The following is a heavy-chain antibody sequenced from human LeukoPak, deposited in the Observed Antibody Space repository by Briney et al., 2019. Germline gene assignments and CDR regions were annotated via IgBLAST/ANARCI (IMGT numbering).Heavy chain of an antibody. Sequence: SETLSLTCTVSGGSISSHYWSWIRQPPGKGLEWMGYIYYSGSTNYNPSLKSRVTISVDTSKNQFSLKLSSVTAAETAVYYCARVGGNLGFDYWGQGTLVTVSS. J-gene: IGHJ4*02. CDR1: GGSISSHY. CDR2: IYYSGST. CDR3: ARVGGNLGFDY. V-gene: IGHV4-59*11. D-gene: IGHD4-23*01.